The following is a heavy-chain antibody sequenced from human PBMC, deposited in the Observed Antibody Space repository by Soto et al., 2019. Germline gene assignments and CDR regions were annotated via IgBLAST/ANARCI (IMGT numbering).Heavy chain of an antibody. CDR1: GFTFSSYG. CDR3: AKAHIPPRCSSTSCYSYGMDV. CDR2: ISYDGSNK. D-gene: IGHD2-2*02. V-gene: IGHV3-30*18. Sequence: GGSLRRFCGASGFTFSSYGMHWGRQAPGKGLEWVAVISYDGSNKYYADSVKGRFTISRDNSKNTLYLQMNSLRAEDTAVYYYAKAHIPPRCSSTSCYSYGMDVWGQGTTVTVSS. J-gene: IGHJ6*02.